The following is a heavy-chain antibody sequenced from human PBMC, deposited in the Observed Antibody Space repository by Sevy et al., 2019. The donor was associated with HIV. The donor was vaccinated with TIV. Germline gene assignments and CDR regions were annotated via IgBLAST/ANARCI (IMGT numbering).Heavy chain of an antibody. D-gene: IGHD4-4*01. CDR3: ARGRPYSNSPDAFDI. CDR1: GFTLSSYS. Sequence: GGSLRLSCAASGFTLSSYSMNWVRQAPGKGLEWVSSISSSSSYIYYADSVKGRFTISRDNAKNSLYLQMNSLRAEDTAVYYCARGRPYSNSPDAFDIWGQGTMVTVSS. CDR2: ISSSSSYI. J-gene: IGHJ3*02. V-gene: IGHV3-21*01.